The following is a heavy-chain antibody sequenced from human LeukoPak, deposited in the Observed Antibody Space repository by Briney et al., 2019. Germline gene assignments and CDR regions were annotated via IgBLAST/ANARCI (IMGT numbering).Heavy chain of an antibody. J-gene: IGHJ4*02. CDR1: GFTFSSYA. V-gene: IGHV3-23*01. D-gene: IGHD6-19*01. CDR2: ISGSGGTT. Sequence: GGSLRLSCAASGFTFSSYAMSWVRQAPGKGLEWVSAISGSGGTTYYADSVKGRLTISRDNSKNTLYLQMNSLRAEDTAVYYCAKSRALSYSSGWYDYWGQGTLVTVSS. CDR3: AKSRALSYSSGWYDY.